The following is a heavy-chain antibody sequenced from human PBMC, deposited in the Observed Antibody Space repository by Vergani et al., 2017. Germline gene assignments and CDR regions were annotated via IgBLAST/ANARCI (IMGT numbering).Heavy chain of an antibody. CDR3: ARNGFGDYGNFDF. D-gene: IGHD4-17*01. J-gene: IGHJ4*02. CDR2: INTNIGTP. CDR1: GYTFSSYV. V-gene: IGHV7-4-1*02. Sequence: QVQLVQSGSELKKPGASVKISCTTSGYTFSSYVINWVRQAPGRGLEWMGWINTNIGTPTYVQGFTGRFVFSLDSSVTTAFVQITSLKAEDTAVYYCARNGFGDYGNFDFWGQGTLVTVSS.